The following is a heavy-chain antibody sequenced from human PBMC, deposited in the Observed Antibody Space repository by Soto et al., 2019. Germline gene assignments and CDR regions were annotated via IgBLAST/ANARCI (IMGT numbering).Heavy chain of an antibody. CDR2: IFYLGSS. V-gene: IGHV4-39*01. D-gene: IGHD3-3*02. J-gene: IGHJ5*02. CDR3: ARHSLALRKNNWFDP. CDR1: GASIISSNFY. Sequence: SLTCTVSGASIISSNFYWGWVRQPPGKGLEWIGSIFYLGSSYYNPSLKSRVTMSVDTSKNQFSLRLRSVTAADTALYFCARHSLALRKNNWFDPWGQGIMVTVSS.